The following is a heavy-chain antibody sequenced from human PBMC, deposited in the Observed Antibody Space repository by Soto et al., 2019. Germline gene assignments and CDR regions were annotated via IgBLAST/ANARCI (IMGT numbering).Heavy chain of an antibody. CDR3: ARTTAVPNTLRSRYFFDY. D-gene: IGHD4-17*01. J-gene: IGHJ4*02. CDR1: GGSVSNKTYY. CDR2: VYYSGTT. V-gene: IGHV4-61*01. Sequence: SETLSLTCSVSGGSVSNKTYYWSWIRQPPGKRLEWIGYVYYSGTTNYNPSLKSRVTISVDLSKNQYSLRLSSVTTADTALYYCARTTAVPNTLRSRYFFDYWGQGTLVTVSS.